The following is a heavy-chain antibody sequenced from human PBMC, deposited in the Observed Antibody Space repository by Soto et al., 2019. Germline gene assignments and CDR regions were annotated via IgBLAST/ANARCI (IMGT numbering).Heavy chain of an antibody. D-gene: IGHD6-19*01. V-gene: IGHV3-30*18. Sequence: GGSLRLSCAASGFTFSSYGMHWVRQAPGKGLEWVAVISYDGSNKYYADSVKGRFTISRDNSKNTLYLQMNSLRAEDTAVYYCAKDRYEQWLVLSWGQGTLVTVSS. CDR1: GFTFSSYG. J-gene: IGHJ4*02. CDR2: ISYDGSNK. CDR3: AKDRYEQWLVLS.